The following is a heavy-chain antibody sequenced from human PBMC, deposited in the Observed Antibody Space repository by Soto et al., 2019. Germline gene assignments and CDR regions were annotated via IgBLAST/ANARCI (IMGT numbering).Heavy chain of an antibody. J-gene: IGHJ5*02. Sequence: TSETLSLTCAVYGGSFSGYYWSWIRQPPGKGLEWIGEINHSGSTNYNPSLKSRVTISVDTSKNQFSLKLRSVTAADTAVYYCATLPPRIVVTTPPIPTCGQGIQVTXSS. CDR1: GGSFSGYY. V-gene: IGHV4-34*01. CDR2: INHSGST. D-gene: IGHD2-21*01. CDR3: ATLPPRIVVTTPPIPT.